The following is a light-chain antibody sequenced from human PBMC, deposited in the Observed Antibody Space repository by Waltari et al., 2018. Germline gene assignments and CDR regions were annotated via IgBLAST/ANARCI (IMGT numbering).Light chain of an antibody. CDR1: SSDVGSYNY. V-gene: IGLV2-14*03. CDR3: SSYTPTSILV. Sequence: QSALTQPASVSGSPGQSLTLSCSGTSSDVGSYNYVPWSQPHPRTPPKLLVYDCTNRPSGGSVRVSGSKSGNTASLTISGLQPEDEADYFCSSYTPTSILVFGGGTKLTV. J-gene: IGLJ2*01. CDR2: DCT.